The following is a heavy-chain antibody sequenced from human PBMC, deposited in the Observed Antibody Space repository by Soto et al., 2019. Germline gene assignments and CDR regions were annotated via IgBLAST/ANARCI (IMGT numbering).Heavy chain of an antibody. CDR2: IYYSGST. D-gene: IGHD3-3*01. J-gene: IGHJ6*02. V-gene: IGHV4-39*01. CDR3: ARHIYDFWSGPFYYYYGMDV. Sequence: QLQLQETGPGLVKPSETLSLTCTVSGGSISSSSYYWGWIRQPPGKGLEWIGSIYYSGSTYYNPSLKSRVTISVDTSKNQFSLKLSSVTAADTAVYYCARHIYDFWSGPFYYYYGMDVWGQGTTVTVSS. CDR1: GGSISSSSYY.